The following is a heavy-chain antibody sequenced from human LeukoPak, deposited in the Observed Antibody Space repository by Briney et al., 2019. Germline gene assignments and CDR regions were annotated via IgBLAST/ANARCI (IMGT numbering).Heavy chain of an antibody. J-gene: IGHJ4*02. CDR2: ISGSGGST. D-gene: IGHD3-22*01. Sequence: GGSLRLSCAASGFTFSSYAMSWVRQAPGKVLEWVSAISGSGGSTYYADSVKGRFTISRDNSKNTLYLQMNSLRAEDTAVYYCAKVRGAMIVVVIDYWGQGTLVTVSS. CDR1: GFTFSSYA. V-gene: IGHV3-23*01. CDR3: AKVRGAMIVVVIDY.